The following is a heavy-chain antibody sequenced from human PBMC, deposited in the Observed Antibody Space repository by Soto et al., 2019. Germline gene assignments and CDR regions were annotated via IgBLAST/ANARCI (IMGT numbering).Heavy chain of an antibody. Sequence: HPGGSLRLSCTASGFTFSNFAMSWVRQAPGKGLEWVSTVSNNGGKTFYADSVKGRFTISRDNSKNKLFLQVNSLRADDTAIYYCAKDPPTTGTTFDYWGQGTLVTVSS. D-gene: IGHD1-1*01. J-gene: IGHJ4*02. CDR1: GFTFSNFA. V-gene: IGHV3-23*01. CDR2: VSNNGGKT. CDR3: AKDPPTTGTTFDY.